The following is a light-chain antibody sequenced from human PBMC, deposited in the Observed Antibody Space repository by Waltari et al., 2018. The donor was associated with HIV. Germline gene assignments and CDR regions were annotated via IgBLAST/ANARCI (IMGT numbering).Light chain of an antibody. CDR3: CSYVGRWV. CDR1: HSNVGGH. CDR2: DVT. Sequence: QPALTQPASVSGSPGQSFSISCIGVHSNVGGHVSWYQHNPGKAPEVIIYDVTERPSGVSQRVSGSLSGNTASLTISGLQADDEADYYCCSYVGRWVFGGGTTLTVL. J-gene: IGLJ2*01. V-gene: IGLV2-23*02.